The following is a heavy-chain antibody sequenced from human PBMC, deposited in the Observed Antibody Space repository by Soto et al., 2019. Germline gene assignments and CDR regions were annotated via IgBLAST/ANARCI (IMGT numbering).Heavy chain of an antibody. CDR3: ARDYPRGCSSTSCYPGPRFDP. D-gene: IGHD2-2*01. J-gene: IGHJ5*02. CDR1: GFTFSSYA. Sequence: GGSLRLSCAASGFTFSSYAMHWVRQAPGKGLEWVAVISYGGSNKYYADSVKGRFTISRDNSKNTLYLQMNSLRAEDTAVYYCARDYPRGCSSTSCYPGPRFDPWGQGTLVTVSS. CDR2: ISYGGSNK. V-gene: IGHV3-30-3*01.